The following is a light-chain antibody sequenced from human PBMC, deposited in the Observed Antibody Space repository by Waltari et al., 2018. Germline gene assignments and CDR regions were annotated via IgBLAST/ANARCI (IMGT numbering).Light chain of an antibody. CDR3: NQYSSKWWT. Sequence: DIVMTQSPDSLAVSLGDRATINCKSSQSVLYTYSCKNDLAWYQQKPGHPPKLLIYWAYNRESGVPDRFTGSGYGTDFTLTISSLQAEEVAVYHCNQYSSKWWTFGQGTKVEIK. CDR1: QSVLYTYSCKND. J-gene: IGKJ1*01. CDR2: WAY. V-gene: IGKV4-1*01.